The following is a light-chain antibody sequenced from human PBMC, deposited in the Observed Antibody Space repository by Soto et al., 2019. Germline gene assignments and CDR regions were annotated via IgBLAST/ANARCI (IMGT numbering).Light chain of an antibody. CDR3: SSYTSISTYV. CDR2: DVT. Sequence: QSVLTQPASVSGSPGQSITISCTGTSSDVGGYNFVSWYQQHPDKAPKLMIYDVTNRPSGVSNRFSGSKSGNTVSLTISGLQAEDEADYYCSSYTSISTYVFGTGTKLTVL. J-gene: IGLJ1*01. CDR1: SSDVGGYNF. V-gene: IGLV2-14*01.